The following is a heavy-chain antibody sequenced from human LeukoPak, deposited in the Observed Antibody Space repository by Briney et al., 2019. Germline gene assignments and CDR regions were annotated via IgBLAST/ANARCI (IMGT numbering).Heavy chain of an antibody. CDR2: IYTSGST. V-gene: IGHV4-61*02. CDR1: GGSISSGSYY. CDR3: ARFWRLRDAFDI. D-gene: IGHD5-18*01. J-gene: IGHJ3*02. Sequence: PSETLSLTCTVSGGSISSGSYYWSWIRQPAGKGLEWIGRIYTSGSTKYNPSLTSRVTISVDTSKNQFSLKLSSVTAADTAVYYCARFWRLRDAFDIWGKGTMVTVSS.